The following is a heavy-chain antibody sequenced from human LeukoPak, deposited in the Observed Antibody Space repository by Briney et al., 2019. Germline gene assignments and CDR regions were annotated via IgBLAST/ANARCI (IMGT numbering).Heavy chain of an antibody. V-gene: IGHV4-34*01. CDR2: INHSGST. D-gene: IGHD1-1*01. CDR1: GFTFSSYA. J-gene: IGHJ6*02. CDR3: ARCPYHWRKYGMDV. Sequence: PGGSLRLSCAASGFTFSSYAMSWVRPPPGKGLEWIGEINHSGSTNYKPSLKSRVTISVDTSKNQFSLKLSYVTAADTAVDYCARCPYHWRKYGMDVWGQGTTVTVSS.